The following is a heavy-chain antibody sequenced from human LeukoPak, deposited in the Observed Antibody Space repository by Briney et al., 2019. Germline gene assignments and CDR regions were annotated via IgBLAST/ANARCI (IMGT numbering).Heavy chain of an antibody. V-gene: IGHV1-2*02. Sequence: ASVKASCKASGYTFTGYYMHWVRQAPGQGLEWMGWINPNSGGTNNAQKFQGRVTMTRDTSISTAYMELSWLRSDDTAVYYCARESLRYFDWVWGAFDIWGQGTMVTVSS. CDR2: INPNSGGT. CDR1: GYTFTGYY. D-gene: IGHD3-9*01. J-gene: IGHJ3*02. CDR3: ARESLRYFDWVWGAFDI.